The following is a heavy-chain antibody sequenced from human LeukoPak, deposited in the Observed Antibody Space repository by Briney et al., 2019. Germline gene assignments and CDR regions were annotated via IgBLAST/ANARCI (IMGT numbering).Heavy chain of an antibody. D-gene: IGHD3-22*01. Sequence: ASVKVSCKASGYTFTSYGISWVRQGPGQGLEWMGWISAYNGNPTYAQKLQGRVTVTTVTSTSTAYMELRSLISDDTAVYYCARAGQGYYYDTSAYYYDYWGQGTLVTVSS. CDR2: ISAYNGNP. CDR1: GYTFTSYG. V-gene: IGHV1-18*01. CDR3: ARAGQGYYYDTSAYYYDY. J-gene: IGHJ4*02.